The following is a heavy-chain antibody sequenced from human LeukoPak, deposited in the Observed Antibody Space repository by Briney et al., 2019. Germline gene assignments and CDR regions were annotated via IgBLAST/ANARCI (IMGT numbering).Heavy chain of an antibody. Sequence: SVKVSCKASGGTFSSYAISWVRQAPGQGLEWVGRIIPILGIANYAQKFQGRVTITADKSTSTAYMELSSLRSEDTAVYYCARETTVTADFDYWGQGTLVTVSS. CDR2: IIPILGIA. D-gene: IGHD4-17*01. J-gene: IGHJ4*02. V-gene: IGHV1-69*04. CDR3: ARETTVTADFDY. CDR1: GGTFSSYA.